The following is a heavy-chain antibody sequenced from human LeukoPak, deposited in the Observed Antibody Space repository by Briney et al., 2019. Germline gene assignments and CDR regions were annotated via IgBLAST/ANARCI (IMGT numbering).Heavy chain of an antibody. CDR2: IVVGSGNT. CDR3: AAGDFWSGYYDDY. D-gene: IGHD3-3*01. Sequence: GASVKVSCKASGFTFTSSAVQWVRQARGQRLEWIGWIVVGSGNTNYAQKFQERVTITRDTSTSTAYMELSSLRSEDTAVYYCAAGDFWSGYYDDYWGQGTLVTVSS. CDR1: GFTFTSSA. J-gene: IGHJ4*02. V-gene: IGHV1-58*01.